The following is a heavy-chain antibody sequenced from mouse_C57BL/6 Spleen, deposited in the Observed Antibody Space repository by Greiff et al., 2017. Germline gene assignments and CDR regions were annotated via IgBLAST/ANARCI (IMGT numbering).Heavy chain of an antibody. V-gene: IGHV1-69*01. D-gene: IGHD6-1*01. CDR1: GYTFTSYW. CDR2: IDPSDSYT. J-gene: IGHJ4*01. CDR3: ARRKAYAMDY. Sequence: QVQLQQPGAELVMPGASVKLSCKASGYTFTSYWMHWVKQRPGQGLEWIGEIDPSDSYTTYNQKFKGKSTLTVDKSSSTAYMQLSSLTSEDSAVYYCARRKAYAMDYWGQGTSVTVSS.